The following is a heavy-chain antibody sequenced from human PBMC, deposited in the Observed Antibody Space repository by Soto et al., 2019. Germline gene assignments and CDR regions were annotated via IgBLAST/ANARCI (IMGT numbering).Heavy chain of an antibody. V-gene: IGHV1-69*01. D-gene: IGHD3-22*01. J-gene: IGHJ4*02. Sequence: QVQLVQSGAEVKKPGASVKVSCRASGYTFTDYHIHWVRQAPGQGLEWMGGIMPVFGRPNYAQKFQGRVTITADEYTRTAYMELSRLKSDDTAVYYCARQFDYDTSGYYYAYWGQGTQVTVSS. CDR1: GYTFTDYH. CDR3: ARQFDYDTSGYYYAY. CDR2: IMPVFGRP.